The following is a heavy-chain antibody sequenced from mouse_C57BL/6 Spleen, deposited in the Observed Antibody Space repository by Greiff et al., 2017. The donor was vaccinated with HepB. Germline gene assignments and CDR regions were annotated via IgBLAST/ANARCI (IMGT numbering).Heavy chain of an antibody. V-gene: IGHV5-16*01. CDR2: INYDGSST. J-gene: IGHJ1*03. CDR1: GFTFSDYY. CDR3: ARDREYYGSSLYWYFDV. Sequence: EVMLVESEGGLVQPGSSMKLSCTASGFTFSDYYMAWVRQVPEKGLEWVANINYDGSSTYYLDSLKSRFIISRDNAKNILYLQMSSLKSEDTATYYCARDREYYGSSLYWYFDVWGTGTTVTVSS. D-gene: IGHD1-1*01.